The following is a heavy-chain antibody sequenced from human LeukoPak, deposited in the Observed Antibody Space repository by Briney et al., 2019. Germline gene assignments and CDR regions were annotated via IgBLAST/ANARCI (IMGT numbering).Heavy chain of an antibody. CDR3: ARGGAVAPKFNFDY. D-gene: IGHD6-19*01. V-gene: IGHV3-21*01. J-gene: IGHJ4*02. CDR2: ISSSSSYI. CDR1: GFTFSSYS. Sequence: GGSLRLSCAASGFTFSSYSMNWVRKAPGKGLEWVSSISSSSSYIYYADSVKGRFTISRDNAKNSLYLQMNSLRAEDTAVYYCARGGAVAPKFNFDYWGQGTLVTVSS.